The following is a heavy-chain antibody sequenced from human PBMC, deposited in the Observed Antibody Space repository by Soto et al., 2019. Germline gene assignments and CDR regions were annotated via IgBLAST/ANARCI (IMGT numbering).Heavy chain of an antibody. Sequence: SETLSLTCAVYGGSFSGYYWSWIRQPPGKGLEWIGEINHSGSTNYNPSLKSRVTISVDTSKNQFSLKLSSVTAADTAVYYCARDSIAVAGTMAHWGQGTLVTVSS. J-gene: IGHJ4*02. CDR1: GGSFSGYY. V-gene: IGHV4-34*01. CDR3: ARDSIAVAGTMAH. CDR2: INHSGST. D-gene: IGHD6-19*01.